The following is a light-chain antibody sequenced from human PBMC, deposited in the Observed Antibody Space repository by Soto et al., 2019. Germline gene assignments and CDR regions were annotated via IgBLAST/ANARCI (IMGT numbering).Light chain of an antibody. CDR2: EVF. Sequence: QSALTQPASASGSPGQSITISCTGTSSDIGRYNYVSWYQQHPGKAPQLIIYEVFNRPSGISNRFSGSKSGNTAPLTISGLQDEDEADYCCSSDARIAWVFGGGTKLTVL. CDR3: SSDARIAWV. CDR1: SSDIGRYNY. V-gene: IGLV2-14*01. J-gene: IGLJ3*02.